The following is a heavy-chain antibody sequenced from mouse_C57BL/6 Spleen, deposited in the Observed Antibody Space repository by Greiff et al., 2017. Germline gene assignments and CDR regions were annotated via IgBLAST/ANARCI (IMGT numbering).Heavy chain of an antibody. J-gene: IGHJ4*01. V-gene: IGHV14-3*01. CDR2: FDPANGNT. Sequence: VQLQQSVAELVRPGASVKLSCTASGFNIKNTSMHWVKQRPEQGLAWIGRFDPANGNTKYAPKFQGKATITSDTSSNTAYLQLSSLTSEDTAIYYFSRMTTVVSKMDYWGRGTSVTVSS. D-gene: IGHD1-1*01. CDR1: GFNIKNTS. CDR3: SRMTTVVSKMDY.